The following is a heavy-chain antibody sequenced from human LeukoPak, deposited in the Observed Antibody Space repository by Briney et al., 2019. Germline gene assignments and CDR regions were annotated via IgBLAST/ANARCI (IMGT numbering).Heavy chain of an antibody. CDR3: ARQSPPPYVLRFLEWPDTYYFDY. J-gene: IGHJ4*02. V-gene: IGHV4-39*01. D-gene: IGHD3-3*01. Sequence: PSETLSLTCTLSGGPISSSSYYGGWVRQPPGKGLEWFVWIYYSGSTYYNPSLKRRVTISVDTSKNQYSLKLSSVTATDTAVYYCARQSPPPYVLRFLEWPDTYYFDYWGQGTLVTVSS. CDR2: IYYSGST. CDR1: GGPISSSSYY.